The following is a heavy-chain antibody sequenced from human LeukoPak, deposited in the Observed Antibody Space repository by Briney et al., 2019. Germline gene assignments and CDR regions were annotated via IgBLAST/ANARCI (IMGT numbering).Heavy chain of an antibody. J-gene: IGHJ4*02. CDR2: YQYSGSP. V-gene: IGHV4-59*01. CDR3: ARRSRLGATPFDY. D-gene: IGHD1-26*01. Sequence: SETLSLTCTVSGGSISSYYWNWIRQPPGTVLEWIGFYQYSGSPHYNPSLKSRVTISVDTSKNQFSLKLNSVTAADTAMYYCARRSRLGATPFDYWGQGTLVTVSS. CDR1: GGSISSYY.